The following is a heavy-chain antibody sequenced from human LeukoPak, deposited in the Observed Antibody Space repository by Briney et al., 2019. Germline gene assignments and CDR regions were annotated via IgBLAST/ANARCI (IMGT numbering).Heavy chain of an antibody. CDR3: ARDFIAAGDAFDI. CDR1: GGTFSSYA. D-gene: IGHD6-13*01. CDR2: IIPIFGTA. J-gene: IGHJ3*02. Sequence: SVKVSCKASGGTFSSYAISWVRQAPGQGLEWMGGIIPIFGTANYAQKFQGRVTITADESTSTAYMELSSLRSEDTAVYYCARDFIAAGDAFDIWGQGTMVTVSS. V-gene: IGHV1-69*13.